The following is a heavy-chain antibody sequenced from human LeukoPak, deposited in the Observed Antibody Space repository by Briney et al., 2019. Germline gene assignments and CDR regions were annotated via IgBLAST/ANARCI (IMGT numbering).Heavy chain of an antibody. CDR1: GYTFIGYY. D-gene: IGHD3-16*02. V-gene: IGHV1-2*06. Sequence: ASVKVSCKAPGYTFIGYYMHWVRQAPGQGLEWMGRINPNSGGTNYAQKFQGRVTMTRDTSISTAYMELSRLRSDDTAVYYCARSVRGDYVWGSYRQGFDYWGQGTLVTVSS. CDR3: ARSVRGDYVWGSYRQGFDY. CDR2: INPNSGGT. J-gene: IGHJ4*02.